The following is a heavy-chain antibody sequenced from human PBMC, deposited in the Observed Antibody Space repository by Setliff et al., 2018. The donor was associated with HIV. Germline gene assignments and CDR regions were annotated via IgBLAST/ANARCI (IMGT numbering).Heavy chain of an antibody. D-gene: IGHD2-15*01. CDR2: IRSKTYGGTT. V-gene: IGHV3-49*04. Sequence: GGSLRLSCTASGFTFGDYAMSWVRQAPGKGLEWVGFIRSKTYGGTTEYAASVKGRFTISRDDFKSIAYLQMNSLKIEDTAVYYCVKDQFSANSRWDAFDIWGQGTRVTVSS. J-gene: IGHJ3*02. CDR1: GFTFGDYA. CDR3: VKDQFSANSRWDAFDI.